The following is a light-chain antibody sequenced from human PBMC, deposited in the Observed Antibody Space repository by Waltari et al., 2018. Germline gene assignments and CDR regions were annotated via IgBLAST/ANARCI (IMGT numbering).Light chain of an antibody. Sequence: SYELTQDPDVSVALGQTVRITCQGDSRRNYYANRHQQKPGQAPVLVIYAKDHRPSGIPDRFSGSSSGNTASLIITGAQAEDEADYYCHSRDISGNHVVFGGGTKLTVL. CDR1: SRRNYY. CDR3: HSRDISGNHVV. J-gene: IGLJ2*01. V-gene: IGLV3-19*01. CDR2: AKD.